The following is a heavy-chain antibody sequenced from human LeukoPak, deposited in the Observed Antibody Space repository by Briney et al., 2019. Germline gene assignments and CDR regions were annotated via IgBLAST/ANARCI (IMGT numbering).Heavy chain of an antibody. D-gene: IGHD3-10*01. CDR1: GGSISSHY. CDR2: IYYSGST. Sequence: PSETLSLTCTVSGGSISSHYWSWIRQPPGKGLEWIGYIYYSGSTNYNPSLKSRVTISVDTSKNQFSLKLSSVTAADTAVYYCARDMGYYGSGSQYAFDIWGQGTMVTVSS. J-gene: IGHJ3*02. V-gene: IGHV4-59*11. CDR3: ARDMGYYGSGSQYAFDI.